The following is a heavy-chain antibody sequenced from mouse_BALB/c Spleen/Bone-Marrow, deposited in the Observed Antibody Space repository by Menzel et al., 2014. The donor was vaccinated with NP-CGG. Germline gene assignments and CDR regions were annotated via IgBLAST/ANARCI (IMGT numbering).Heavy chain of an antibody. CDR1: GYTFSSYW. V-gene: IGHV1-9*01. CDR3: ARRVTTANY. CDR2: ILPGSGST. Sequence: QVQLQQSGSELVRPGASVKLSCKATGYTFSSYWIEWVKQRPGHGLEWIGEILPGSGSTNYNEKFKGKATFTADTSSNTAYMQLSSLTSEDSAVYYCARRVTTANYWGQGTTLTVSS. D-gene: IGHD1-2*01. J-gene: IGHJ2*01.